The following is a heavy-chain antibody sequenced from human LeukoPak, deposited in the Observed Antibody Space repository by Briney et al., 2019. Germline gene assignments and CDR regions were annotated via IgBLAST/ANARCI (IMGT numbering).Heavy chain of an antibody. D-gene: IGHD2-15*01. CDR1: GFSVNTNY. Sequence: GGSLRLSCAASGFSVNTNYMTWVHQAPGKGLEWVSVLYSGGGAYYADSVKDRFTISRDYSQNTLLLQMNSLRAEDTALYYCARGKTSDDIVEDAFDIWGQGTMVAVSS. J-gene: IGHJ3*02. CDR3: ARGKTSDDIVEDAFDI. CDR2: LYSGGGA. V-gene: IGHV3-66*01.